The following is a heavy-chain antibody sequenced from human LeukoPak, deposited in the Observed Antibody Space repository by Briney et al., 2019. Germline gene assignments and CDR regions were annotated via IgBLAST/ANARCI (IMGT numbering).Heavy chain of an antibody. CDR3: ARATRKVVVPAAHLDY. V-gene: IGHV4-39*01. D-gene: IGHD2-2*01. Sequence: KPSETLSLTCTVSGGSISSSGYYWGRIRQPPGKGLVWIGSIYYSGSTYYNPCLKSRVTISVDTSKTQFSLKLSSVTAADTAVYYCARATRKVVVPAAHLDYWGQGTLVTVSS. CDR1: GGSISSSGYY. CDR2: IYYSGST. J-gene: IGHJ4*02.